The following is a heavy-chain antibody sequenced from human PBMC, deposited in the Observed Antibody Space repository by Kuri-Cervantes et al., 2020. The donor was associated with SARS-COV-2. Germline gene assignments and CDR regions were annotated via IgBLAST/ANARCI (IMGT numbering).Heavy chain of an antibody. J-gene: IGHJ4*02. Sequence: GESLKISCTASGFTFGDYAMSWVRQAPGKGLEWVSVIYVKGRFTISRDNSKDTLYLQMNSLRAEDTAVYYCARGFLGYDFWSGYDYWGQGTLVTVSS. D-gene: IGHD3-3*01. CDR2: IY. CDR1: GFTFGDYA. CDR3: ARGFLGYDFWSGYDY. V-gene: IGHV3-66*02.